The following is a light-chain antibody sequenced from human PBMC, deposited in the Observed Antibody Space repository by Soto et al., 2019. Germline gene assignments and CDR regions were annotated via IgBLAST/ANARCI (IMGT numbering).Light chain of an antibody. Sequence: DIQMNKSPSSLSASVGDRVTITCRASQSISSYLNWYQQKPGKAPKLLIYAASSLQSGVPSRFSGSGSGTDFTLTISSLQPEGCATYYCKQGYSTLTWTFGQGTKVEIK. CDR2: AAS. J-gene: IGKJ1*01. V-gene: IGKV1-39*01. CDR1: QSISSY. CDR3: KQGYSTLTWT.